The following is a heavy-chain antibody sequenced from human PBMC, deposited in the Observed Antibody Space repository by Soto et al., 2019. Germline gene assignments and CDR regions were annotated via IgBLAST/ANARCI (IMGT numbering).Heavy chain of an antibody. V-gene: IGHV3-23*01. CDR1: GFTFDRYA. Sequence: GGSLRLSCAASGFTFDRYAMSWVRQAPGKGLEWVSTISGSGGSTYYADSVQGRFSISRDNSKNTLSLQVNSLRAEDTAIYYCARHGGWDYKSWYFEFWGRGTLVTVSS. CDR2: ISGSGGST. J-gene: IGHJ2*01. D-gene: IGHD3-16*01. CDR3: ARHGGWDYKSWYFEF.